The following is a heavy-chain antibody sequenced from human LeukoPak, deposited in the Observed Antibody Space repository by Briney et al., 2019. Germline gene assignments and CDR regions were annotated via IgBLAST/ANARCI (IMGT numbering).Heavy chain of an antibody. J-gene: IGHJ4*02. CDR1: GFTFSSYA. CDR3: AKEGRIAAGTGDYFDY. CDR2: ISANGDTI. D-gene: IGHD6-13*01. V-gene: IGHV3-23*01. Sequence: GGSLRLSCAASGFTFSSYAKGWVRQAPGKGLEGVSRISANGDTIKYAASVKGRFTISRDNAKNTVRLQMNSLRGDDTVFYYCAKEGRIAAGTGDYFDYWGQGTLVTVSS.